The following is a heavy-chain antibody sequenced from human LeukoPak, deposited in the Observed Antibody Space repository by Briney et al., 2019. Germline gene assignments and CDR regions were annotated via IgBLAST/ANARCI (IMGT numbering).Heavy chain of an antibody. CDR3: ARRGPGATVDY. V-gene: IGHV4-34*01. CDR2: VNHSRRT. D-gene: IGHD4/OR15-4a*01. CDR1: GGSFNDYY. Sequence: SETLSLTCAVYGGSFNDYYWSWIRQPPGKGLEWIGEVNHSRRTNYNPSLKSRVTISQDTSKNQFSLKLRSVTAADTAVYFCARRGPGATVDYWGQGTLVTVSS. J-gene: IGHJ4*02.